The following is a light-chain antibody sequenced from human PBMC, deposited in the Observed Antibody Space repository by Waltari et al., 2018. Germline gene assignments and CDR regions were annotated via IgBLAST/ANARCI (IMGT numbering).Light chain of an antibody. CDR1: QSVTRT. V-gene: IGKV3-20*01. Sequence: EIVLTQSPGTLSLSPVERATLSCRASQSVTRTLAWYQQRPGQAPRLLIYVASNRATVIPDRFSGSGSVTDFSLTISRLEPEDFAVYYCQHYLRLPATFGQGTKVEIK. J-gene: IGKJ1*01. CDR2: VAS. CDR3: QHYLRLPAT.